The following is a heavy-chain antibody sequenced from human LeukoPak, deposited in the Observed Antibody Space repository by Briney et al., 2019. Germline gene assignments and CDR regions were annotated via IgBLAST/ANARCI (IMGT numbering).Heavy chain of an antibody. V-gene: IGHV4-59*02. D-gene: IGHD3-22*01. CDR3: ARVRLSSGYSN. CDR2: VYNGGVT. J-gene: IGHJ4*02. CDR1: GASVSDYY. Sequence: PSETLSLTCSVSGASVSDYYCNWIRQPPGKGPEWIGYVYNGGVTNYNPSLRSRVTISLDTSKNQFSLKLNSVTAADTAVYYCARVRLSSGYSNWGQGTLVTVSS.